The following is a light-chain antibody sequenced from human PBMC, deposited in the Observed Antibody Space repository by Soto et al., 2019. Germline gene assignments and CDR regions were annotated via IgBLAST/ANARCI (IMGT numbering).Light chain of an antibody. CDR3: QQYNNWRT. CDR2: GAS. CDR1: QSVSSN. J-gene: IGKJ1*01. Sequence: EIVMTQSPATLSVSPGERATLSCRASQSVSSNLAWYQQKPGQAPRLLIYGASTRAAGVPVRFSGSGSGTEFTLTITGLQSEDFAVYYCQQYNNWRTFGQGTKVEIK. V-gene: IGKV3-15*01.